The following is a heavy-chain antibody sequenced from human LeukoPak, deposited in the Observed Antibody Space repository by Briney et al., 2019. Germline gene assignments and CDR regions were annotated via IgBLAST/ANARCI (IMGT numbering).Heavy chain of an antibody. CDR2: ISGSGGST. V-gene: IGHV3-23*01. J-gene: IGHJ1*01. D-gene: IGHD6-13*01. CDR3: APYSRYEYFQH. CDR1: GFTFSSYA. Sequence: PGGSLRLPCAASGFTFSSYAMSWVRQAPGKGLEWVSAISGSGGSTYYADSVKGRFTISRDNSKNTLYLQMNSLRAEDTAVYYCAPYSRYEYFQHWGQGTLVTVSP.